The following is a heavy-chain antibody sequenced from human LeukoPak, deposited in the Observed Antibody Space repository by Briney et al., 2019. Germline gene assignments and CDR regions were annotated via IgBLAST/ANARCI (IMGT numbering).Heavy chain of an antibody. CDR2: ISGSGGST. CDR1: GFTFSSYA. Sequence: GGSLRLSCAASGFTFSSYAMSWVRQAPGKGLEWVSAISGSGGSTYYADSVKGRFTISRDNSKNTLYLQMNSLRSEDTAVYYCARGNDYGDYYFDYWGQGTLVTVSS. CDR3: ARGNDYGDYYFDY. J-gene: IGHJ4*02. V-gene: IGHV3-23*01. D-gene: IGHD4-17*01.